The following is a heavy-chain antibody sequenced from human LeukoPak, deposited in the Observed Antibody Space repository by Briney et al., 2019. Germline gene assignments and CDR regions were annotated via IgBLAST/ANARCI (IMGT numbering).Heavy chain of an antibody. J-gene: IGHJ3*01. CDR3: ARRWVYDKRAFDA. V-gene: IGHV4-59*08. Sequence: SETLSLTCTVSGGSISSYYWSWIRQPPGKGLEWIGYIYYTGTTDSNPSLKSRVTISLDTSKNQFSLNLSSVTAADTAVYYCARRWVYDKRAFDAWGQGTMVTVTS. D-gene: IGHD3-16*01. CDR2: IYYTGTT. CDR1: GGSISSYY.